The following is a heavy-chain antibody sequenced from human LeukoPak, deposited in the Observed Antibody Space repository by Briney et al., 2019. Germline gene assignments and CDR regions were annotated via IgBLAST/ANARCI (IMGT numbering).Heavy chain of an antibody. Sequence: SDPALVKPTQTLTLTCTFSGFSLNTRAMCVSWIRQPPGKALEWLAFIDWNDDKYYSTSLKTRLTISKDTSKNQVVLTVTNMDPVDTATYYCASGLSWNFDYWGQGTLVTVSS. D-gene: IGHD2-15*01. CDR1: GFSLNTRAMC. J-gene: IGHJ4*02. CDR3: ASGLSWNFDY. CDR2: IDWNDDK. V-gene: IGHV2-70*01.